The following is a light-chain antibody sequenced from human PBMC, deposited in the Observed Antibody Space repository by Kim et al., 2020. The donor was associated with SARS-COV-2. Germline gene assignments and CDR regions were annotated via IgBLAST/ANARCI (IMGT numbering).Light chain of an antibody. CDR2: GKN. V-gene: IGLV3-19*01. CDR3: NSRDSSGNCYV. CDR1: SLRSYY. J-gene: IGLJ1*01. Sequence: SSELTQDPAVSVALGQTVRITCQGDSLRSYYASWYQQKPGQAPVLVIYGKNNRPSGIPDRFSGSSSGNTASLTITGAQAEDEADYDCNSRDSSGNCYVFGSGTKVTVL.